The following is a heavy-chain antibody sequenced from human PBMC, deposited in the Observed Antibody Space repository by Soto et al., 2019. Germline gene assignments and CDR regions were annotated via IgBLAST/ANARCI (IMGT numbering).Heavy chain of an antibody. D-gene: IGHD4-17*01. CDR2: ISSSSSYI. Sequence: KPGGSLRLSCAASGFTFSSYSMNWVRQAPGKGLEWVSSISSSSSYIYYADSVKGRFTISRDNAKNSLYLQMNSLRAEDTAVYYCAREFGDYDEGGYYYGMDVWGQGTTVTVSS. CDR1: GFTFSSYS. V-gene: IGHV3-21*01. J-gene: IGHJ6*02. CDR3: AREFGDYDEGGYYYGMDV.